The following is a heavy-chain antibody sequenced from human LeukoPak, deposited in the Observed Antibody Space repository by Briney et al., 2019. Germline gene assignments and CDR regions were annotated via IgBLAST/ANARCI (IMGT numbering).Heavy chain of an antibody. D-gene: IGHD3-10*01. CDR2: MNPNSGNT. CDR1: GYTFTSYD. Sequence: ASVKVSCKASGYTFTSYDINWVRQAPGQGLEWMAWMNPNSGNTGYAQKFQGRVTMTRNTSISTAYMELSSLRSEDTAVYYCARVRISPAGWFDPWGQGTLVTVSS. V-gene: IGHV1-8*01. J-gene: IGHJ5*02. CDR3: ARVRISPAGWFDP.